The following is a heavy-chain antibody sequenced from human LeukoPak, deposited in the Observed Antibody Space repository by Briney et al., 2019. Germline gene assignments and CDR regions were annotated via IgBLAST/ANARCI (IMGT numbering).Heavy chain of an antibody. CDR2: INHSGST. V-gene: IGHV4-34*01. Sequence: SETLSLTCAVYGGSFSGYYWSWIRQPPGKGLEWIGEINHSGSTNYNPSLKSRVTISVDTSKNQFSLKLSSVTAADTAVYYCARSATYYDFWSGYHRHNWFDPWGQGTLVAVSS. D-gene: IGHD3-3*01. CDR1: GGSFSGYY. CDR3: ARSATYYDFWSGYHRHNWFDP. J-gene: IGHJ5*02.